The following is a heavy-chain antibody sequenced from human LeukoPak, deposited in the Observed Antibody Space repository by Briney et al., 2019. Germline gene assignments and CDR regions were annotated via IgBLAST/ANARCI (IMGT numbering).Heavy chain of an antibody. CDR3: ARDDDWNYEDY. CDR2: IKQDGSEK. J-gene: IGHJ4*02. CDR1: GFTFSNDW. Sequence: GGSLRLSCAASGFTFSNDWMSWVRQAPGKGLEWVANIKQDGSEKYYVDSVKGRFTISRDNAKNSLYLQMNSLRAEDTAVYYCARDDDWNYEDYWGQGTLVTVSS. D-gene: IGHD1-7*01. V-gene: IGHV3-7*01.